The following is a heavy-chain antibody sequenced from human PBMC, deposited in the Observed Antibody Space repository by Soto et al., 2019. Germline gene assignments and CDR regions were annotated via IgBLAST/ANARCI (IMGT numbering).Heavy chain of an antibody. CDR3: ARALNGYDNLADY. Sequence: LSLTCTVSGGSVSSGSYYWSWIRQPPEKRLEWIGYVYYSGSTNYNPSLESRVTISVDTSKNQFSLRLRSVTAADTAVYYCARALNGYDNLADYWGQGTLVTVSS. CDR1: GGSVSSGSYY. CDR2: VYYSGST. V-gene: IGHV4-61*01. D-gene: IGHD5-12*01. J-gene: IGHJ4*02.